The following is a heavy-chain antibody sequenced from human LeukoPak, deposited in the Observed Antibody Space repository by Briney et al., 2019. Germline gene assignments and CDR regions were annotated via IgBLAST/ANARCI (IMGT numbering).Heavy chain of an antibody. D-gene: IGHD1-26*01. J-gene: IGHJ3*02. Sequence: WIRQAPGKGLEWVSSITSSDSYIYYADSVKGRFTISRDNAKNSLYLQMNSLRAEDTAVYFCAHSGSYYDAFDIWGQGTMVTVSS. CDR3: AHSGSYYDAFDI. CDR2: ITSSDSYI. V-gene: IGHV3-21*01.